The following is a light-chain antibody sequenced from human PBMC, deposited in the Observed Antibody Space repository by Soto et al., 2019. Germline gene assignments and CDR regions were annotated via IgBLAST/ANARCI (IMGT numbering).Light chain of an antibody. V-gene: IGKV1-5*03. Sequence: DIQMTQSPSTLSASVGDRVTITCRASQSISTWLAWYRQKPGKAPKLLIYKASSLESGVPSRFSGSGSGTEFTLTISSLQPDDFATYYCQHYNSYSEAFGQGTKVELK. CDR3: QHYNSYSEA. J-gene: IGKJ1*01. CDR2: KAS. CDR1: QSISTW.